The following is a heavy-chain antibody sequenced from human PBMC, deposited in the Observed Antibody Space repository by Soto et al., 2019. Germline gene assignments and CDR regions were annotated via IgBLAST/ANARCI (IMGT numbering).Heavy chain of an antibody. CDR3: ARRPITMVRGVTQYFDY. D-gene: IGHD3-10*01. CDR2: INHSGST. J-gene: IGHJ4*02. Sequence: SETLSFTCAVYGGSFSGYYWSWIRQPPGKGLEWIGEINHSGSTNYNPSLKSRVTISVDTSKNQFSLKLSSVTAADTAVYYCARRPITMVRGVTQYFDYWGQGTLVTVSS. CDR1: GGSFSGYY. V-gene: IGHV4-34*01.